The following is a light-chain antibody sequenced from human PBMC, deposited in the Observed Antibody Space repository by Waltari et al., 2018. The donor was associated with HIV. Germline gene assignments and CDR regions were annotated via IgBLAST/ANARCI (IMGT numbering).Light chain of an antibody. J-gene: IGLJ3*02. V-gene: IGLV3-25*03. CDR1: ALPKQY. Sequence: SYELTQPTSVSVSPGQTARITCSGDALPKQYAYWYQQKPGQAPVLVLYKDSERPSGIPERFSGSRSGTTVTFTIRGVEAEDEADYYCQSADSSGTWVFGGGTKLTVL. CDR3: QSADSSGTWV. CDR2: KDS.